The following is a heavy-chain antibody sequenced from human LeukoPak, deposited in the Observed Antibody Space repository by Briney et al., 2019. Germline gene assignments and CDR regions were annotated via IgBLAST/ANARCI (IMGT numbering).Heavy chain of an antibody. CDR2: IWYDGSNK. CDR1: GFTFSSYG. V-gene: IGHV3-33*01. D-gene: IGHD3-10*02. CDR3: ARDGRGLSVRGTFDY. J-gene: IGHJ4*02. Sequence: PGGSLRLSCAASGFTFSSYGMHWVRQAPGKGLEWVAVIWYDGSNKYYADSVKGRFTISRDNSKNTLYLQMNSLRAEDTAVYYCARDGRGLSVRGTFDYWGQGTLVTVSS.